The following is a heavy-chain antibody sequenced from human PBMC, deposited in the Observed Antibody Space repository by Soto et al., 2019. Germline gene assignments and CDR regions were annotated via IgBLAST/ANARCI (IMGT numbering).Heavy chain of an antibody. J-gene: IGHJ6*02. V-gene: IGHV1-69*13. CDR2: IIPIFGTA. Sequence: SVKVSCKASGGTFSSYAISWVRQAPGQGLEWMGGIIPIFGTANYAQKFQGRVTITADESTSTAYMELSSLRSEDTAVYYCAISSRXSSSWYQGEHYYYGMDVWGQGTTVTVSS. D-gene: IGHD6-13*01. CDR1: GGTFSSYA. CDR3: AISSRXSSSWYQGEHYYYGMDV.